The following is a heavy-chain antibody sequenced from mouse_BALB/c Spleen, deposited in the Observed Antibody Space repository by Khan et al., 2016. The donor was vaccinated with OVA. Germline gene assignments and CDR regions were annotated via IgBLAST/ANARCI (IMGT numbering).Heavy chain of an antibody. D-gene: IGHD1-1*01. Sequence: QVQLKQSGAELAKPGASVKMSCKASGYTFINYWILWVKQRPGQGLEWIGYINPSTGYTEYNQNFKDKATLTADKSSSTAYMQLSSLTSEDSAVYYCASRGLRWDFDDWCQGTTRTGAS. CDR1: GYTFINYW. J-gene: IGHJ2*01. CDR2: INPSTGYT. V-gene: IGHV1-7*01. CDR3: ASRGLRWDFDD.